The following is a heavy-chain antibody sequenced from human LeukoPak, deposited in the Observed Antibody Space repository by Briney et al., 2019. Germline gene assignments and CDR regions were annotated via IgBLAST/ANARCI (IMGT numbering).Heavy chain of an antibody. J-gene: IGHJ4*02. D-gene: IGHD2-8*01. Sequence: PGGSLRLSCAASGFTFSSYGMHWVRQAPGKGLEGVAVISYDGSNKYYADSVKGRFTISRDNSKNTLYLQMNSLRAEDTAVYYCARSIVLMVYAMNPGFDYWGQGTLVTVSS. CDR3: ARSIVLMVYAMNPGFDY. CDR2: ISYDGSNK. CDR1: GFTFSSYG. V-gene: IGHV3-30*19.